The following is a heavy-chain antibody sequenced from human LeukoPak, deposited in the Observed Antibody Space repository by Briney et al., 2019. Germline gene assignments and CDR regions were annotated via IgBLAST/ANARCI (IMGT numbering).Heavy chain of an antibody. V-gene: IGHV3-23*01. CDR3: AKDLDSSSFYAFDI. Sequence: GGSLRLSCAASGFTFNNYAMSWVRQAPGKGLEWVSAISGSGGSTYYADSVKGRFTISRDNSKNTLYLQMNSLRAEDTAVYYCAKDLDSSSFYAFDIWGQGTMVTVSS. D-gene: IGHD6-6*01. J-gene: IGHJ3*02. CDR2: ISGSGGST. CDR1: GFTFNNYA.